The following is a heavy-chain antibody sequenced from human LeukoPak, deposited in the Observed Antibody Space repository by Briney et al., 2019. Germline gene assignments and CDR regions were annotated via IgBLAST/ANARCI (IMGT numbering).Heavy chain of an antibody. D-gene: IGHD2-15*01. J-gene: IGHJ5*02. V-gene: IGHV4-34*01. Sequence: SETLSLTCAVYGRSFSGYYWTWIRQTPGKGLEWIGEINHSGITDYNPSLRSRVTVSVDTSKNQFSLKLSSVTAADTAIYYCARAVIVVAAATQRNWFDPWGQGTLVTVSS. CDR3: ARAVIVVAAATQRNWFDP. CDR2: INHSGIT. CDR1: GRSFSGYY.